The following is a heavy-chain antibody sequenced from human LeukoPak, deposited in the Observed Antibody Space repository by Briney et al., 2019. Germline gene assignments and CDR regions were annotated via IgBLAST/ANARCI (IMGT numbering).Heavy chain of an antibody. D-gene: IGHD3-10*01. CDR3: ARAHLLYTSDHDAFDI. CDR1: GFTFSSYW. V-gene: IGHV3-7*01. J-gene: IGHJ3*02. CDR2: IKQDGSEK. Sequence: PGGSLRLSCAASGFTFSSYWMSWVRQAPGKGLEWVANIKQDGSEKYYVDSVKGRFTISRDNAKNSLYLQMNSLRAEDTAVYYCARAHLLYTSDHDAFDIGGQGTMVTVSS.